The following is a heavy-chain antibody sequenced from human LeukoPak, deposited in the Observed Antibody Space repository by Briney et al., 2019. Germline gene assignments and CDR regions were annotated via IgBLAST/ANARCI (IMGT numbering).Heavy chain of an antibody. J-gene: IGHJ4*02. V-gene: IGHV4-39*01. CDR3: ARTEYSSGWYVNY. D-gene: IGHD6-19*01. CDR2: IYYSGST. CDR1: GGSISSSSYY. Sequence: PSETLSLTCTVSGGSISSSSYYWGWIRQPPGKGLEWIGSIYYSGSTYYNPSLKSRVTISVDTSKNQFSLKLSSVTAAATAVYYCARTEYSSGWYVNYWGQGTLVTVSS.